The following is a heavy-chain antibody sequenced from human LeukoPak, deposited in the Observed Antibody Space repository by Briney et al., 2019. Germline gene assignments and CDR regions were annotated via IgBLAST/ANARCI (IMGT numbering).Heavy chain of an antibody. V-gene: IGHV3-74*01. CDR2: INSDGSST. Sequence: GGSLRLSCAASGFTFSSYWMHWVRQAPGKGPVWVSRINSDGSSTSYADSVKGRFTISRDNAKNSLYLQMNSLRAEDTALYYCARDQYGSYYYDSSGPTASVFDIWGQGTMVTVSS. CDR3: ARDQYGSYYYDSSGPTASVFDI. D-gene: IGHD3-22*01. J-gene: IGHJ3*02. CDR1: GFTFSSYW.